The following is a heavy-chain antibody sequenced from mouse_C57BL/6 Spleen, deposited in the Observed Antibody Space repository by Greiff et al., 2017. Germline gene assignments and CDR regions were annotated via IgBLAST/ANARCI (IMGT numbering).Heavy chain of an antibody. CDR3: AREDLITTRGFAY. CDR2: IYPGSGST. J-gene: IGHJ3*01. Sequence: VQLQQPGAELVKPGASVKMSCKASGYTFTSYWITWVKQRPGQGLEWIGDIYPGSGSTNYNEKFKSKATLTVDTSSSTAYMQLSSLTSEDSAVYYCAREDLITTRGFAYWGQGTLVTVSA. CDR1: GYTFTSYW. D-gene: IGHD1-1*01. V-gene: IGHV1-55*01.